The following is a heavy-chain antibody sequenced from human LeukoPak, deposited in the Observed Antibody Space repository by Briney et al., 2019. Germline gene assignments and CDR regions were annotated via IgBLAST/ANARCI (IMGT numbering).Heavy chain of an antibody. V-gene: IGHV3-7*03. CDR3: ARRAYCDSNSCYPYYYYAMDV. D-gene: IGHD2-2*01. CDR1: GFTFSSYW. Sequence: PGGSLRLSCAASGFTFSSYWMSWVRQAPGKGLEWVANIKQDGGETFYVDSVKGRFTISRDNAKNSLYLQMNSLRAEDTAVYYCARRAYCDSNSCYPYYYYAMDVWGQGTTVTVSS. J-gene: IGHJ6*02. CDR2: IKQDGGET.